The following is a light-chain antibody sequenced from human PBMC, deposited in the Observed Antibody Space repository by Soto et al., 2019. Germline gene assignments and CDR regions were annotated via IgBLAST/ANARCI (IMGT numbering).Light chain of an antibody. CDR2: RAS. CDR1: QNIGTN. V-gene: IGKV3-15*01. CDR3: LQFDKWPPRLT. J-gene: IGKJ4*01. Sequence: LLTQSPATVSVSPGEGATLSCRASQNIGTNLAWYQQKSGQAPRLLIYRASNRATGVPAKFSGGGSGTDFTLTISSLQSEDFAVYYCLQFDKWPPRLTFGGGTKVEIK.